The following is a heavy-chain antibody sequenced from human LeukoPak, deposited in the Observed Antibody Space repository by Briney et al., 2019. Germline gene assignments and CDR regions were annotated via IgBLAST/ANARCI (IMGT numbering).Heavy chain of an antibody. CDR3: AREGFGDIVVVPAAFLFDY. J-gene: IGHJ4*02. D-gene: IGHD2-2*01. CDR1: GYTFTSYY. V-gene: IGHV1-46*01. CDR2: INPSGGST. Sequence: GASVKVSCKASGYTFTSYYMHWVRQAPGQGLEWMGIINPSGGSTSYTQKFQGRVTMTRDMSTSTVYMELSSLRSEDTAVYYCAREGFGDIVVVPAAFLFDYWGQGTLVTVSS.